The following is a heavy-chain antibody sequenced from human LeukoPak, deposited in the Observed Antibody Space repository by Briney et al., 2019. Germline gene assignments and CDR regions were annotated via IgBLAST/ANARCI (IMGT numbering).Heavy chain of an antibody. J-gene: IGHJ4*02. Sequence: ASVKVSCKASGYTFTSYGISWVRQAPGQGREWMGWISAYNGNTNYAQKLQGRVTMTTDTSTSTAYMELRSLRSDDTAVYYCARLPDYYDSSGYLDYWGQGTLVTVSS. CDR2: ISAYNGNT. V-gene: IGHV1-18*01. CDR1: GYTFTSYG. D-gene: IGHD3-22*01. CDR3: ARLPDYYDSSGYLDY.